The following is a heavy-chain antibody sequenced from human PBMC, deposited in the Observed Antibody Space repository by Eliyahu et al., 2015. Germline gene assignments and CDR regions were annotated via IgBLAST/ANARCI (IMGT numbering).Heavy chain of an antibody. D-gene: IGHD6-13*01. CDR2: IYWDDDX. J-gene: IGHJ5*02. Sequence: QITLKESGPTLVKPTQTLTLTCTFSGFSLSTSGVGGGWIRQPPGKALEWLALIYWDDDXRYSPSLKSRLTITKDTSKNQVVLTMTNMDPVDTATYYCAHAPAAGTVGTPSFGWFDPWGQGTLVTVSS. CDR1: GFSLSTSGVG. V-gene: IGHV2-5*02. CDR3: AHAPAAGTVGTPSFGWFDP.